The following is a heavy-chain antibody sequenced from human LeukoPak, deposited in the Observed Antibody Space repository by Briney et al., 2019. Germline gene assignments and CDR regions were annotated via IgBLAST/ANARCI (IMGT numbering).Heavy chain of an antibody. J-gene: IGHJ4*02. CDR1: GVSFSGYY. Sequence: SETLSLTCAVDGVSFSGYYCSGTCQTPGKGVECIGEINHSGSTNYNPSLKSRVTISVDTSKNQFSLKLSSVTAADTAVYYCARVALGMFRYFDYWGQGTLVTVSS. CDR2: INHSGST. CDR3: ARVALGMFRYFDY. V-gene: IGHV4-34*01. D-gene: IGHD7-27*01.